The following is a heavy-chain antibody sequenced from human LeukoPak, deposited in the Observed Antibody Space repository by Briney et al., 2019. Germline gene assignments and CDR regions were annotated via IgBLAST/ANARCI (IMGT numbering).Heavy chain of an antibody. J-gene: IGHJ6*02. D-gene: IGHD4-23*01. CDR2: IYYSGST. Sequence: SETLSLTCTVSGGSINNYYWSWIRQPPGKGLEWIGYIYYSGSTNYNPSLKSRVTISVDTSKNQFSLKLSSVTAADTAVYYCARSMTTVVPYYYGMDVWGQGTTVTVSS. CDR3: ARSMTTVVPYYYGMDV. V-gene: IGHV4-59*01. CDR1: GGSINNYY.